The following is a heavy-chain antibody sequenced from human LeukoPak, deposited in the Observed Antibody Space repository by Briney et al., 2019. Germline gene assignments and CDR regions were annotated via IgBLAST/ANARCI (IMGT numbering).Heavy chain of an antibody. V-gene: IGHV3-15*01. CDR1: GFNFNDAW. J-gene: IGHJ4*02. CDR2: VRTTAEGETT. D-gene: IGHD4-11*01. Sequence: GSLGLSCEGSGFNFNDAWMSWIRQAPGKGLEWVGRVRTTAEGETTDYGAPVRGRFIISRDDSKSMVYLQMNRLETEDTAIYYCTAGLGKTDDDSWGQGTLVTVSS. CDR3: TAGLGKTDDDS.